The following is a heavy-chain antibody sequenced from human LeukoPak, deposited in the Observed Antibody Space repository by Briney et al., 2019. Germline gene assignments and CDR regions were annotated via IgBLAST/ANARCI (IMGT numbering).Heavy chain of an antibody. D-gene: IGHD3-3*01. Sequence: PGGSLRLSCAASGFTFSSYWMSWVRQAPGKGLEWVANIKQDGSEKYYVDSVKGRFTISRDNAKNSLYLQMNSLRAEDTAVYYCARIGRITIFGVVTYYFDYWGQGTLVTVSS. CDR1: GFTFSSYW. J-gene: IGHJ4*02. V-gene: IGHV3-7*01. CDR2: IKQDGSEK. CDR3: ARIGRITIFGVVTYYFDY.